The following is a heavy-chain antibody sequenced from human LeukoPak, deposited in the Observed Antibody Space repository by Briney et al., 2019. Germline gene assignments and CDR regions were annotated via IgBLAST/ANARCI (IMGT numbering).Heavy chain of an antibody. CDR1: GYTFTSYD. Sequence: GASVKVSCKASGYTFTSYDINWVRQAPGQGLEWMGGFIPIFGSTKYAQKFQGRVSITADESTSTAYMELSSLRSDDTAVYYCARAHVVVLGAALGGMDVWGQGTTVTVSS. CDR2: FIPIFGST. J-gene: IGHJ6*02. CDR3: ARAHVVVLGAALGGMDV. D-gene: IGHD2-15*01. V-gene: IGHV1-69*13.